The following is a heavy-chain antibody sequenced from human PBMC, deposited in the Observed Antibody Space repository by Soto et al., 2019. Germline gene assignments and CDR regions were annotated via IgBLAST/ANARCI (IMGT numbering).Heavy chain of an antibody. J-gene: IGHJ4*02. V-gene: IGHV3-23*01. CDR1: GFSFSSSA. Sequence: EVQLLGSGGGLVQPGGSLRLSCAASGFSFSSSARSWVRQAPGNGLEWVSGISGSGSTPYYADSVKGRFTIFRDISRNTLYLVLNSLTAEDTAVYYCAVGLAAAGPLDYWGQGTLVTVSS. CDR2: ISGSGSTP. CDR3: AVGLAAAGPLDY. D-gene: IGHD6-13*01.